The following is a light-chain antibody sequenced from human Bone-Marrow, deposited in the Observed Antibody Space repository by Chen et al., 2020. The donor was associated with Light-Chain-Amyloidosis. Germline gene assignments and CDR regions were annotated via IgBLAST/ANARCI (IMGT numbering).Light chain of an antibody. CDR1: SNNVGNQG. CDR3: SAWDSSLSERV. CDR2: RNN. J-gene: IGLJ2*01. V-gene: IGLV10-54*04. Sequence: QAGLTQPPSVSKDLRQTATLTCTGNSNNVGNQGAAWPQQHQGHPPKLLSYRNNNRPSGISERFSASRSGNTASLTITGLQPEDEADYYCSAWDSSLSERVFGGGTKLTVL.